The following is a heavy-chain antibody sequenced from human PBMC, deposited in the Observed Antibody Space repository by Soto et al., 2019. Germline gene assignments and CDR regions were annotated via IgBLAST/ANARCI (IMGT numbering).Heavy chain of an antibody. CDR2: ISSSSSYT. CDR1: GFTFSDYY. D-gene: IGHD3-22*01. CDR3: ARSGTYYYDSSGYNPYYYYYGMDV. Sequence: GSLRLSCAASGFTFSDYYMSWIRQAPGKGLEWVSYISSSSSYTNYADSVKGRFTISRDNAKNSLYLQMNSLRAEDTAVYYCARSGTYYYDSSGYNPYYYYYGMDVWGQGTTVTVSS. J-gene: IGHJ6*02. V-gene: IGHV3-11*06.